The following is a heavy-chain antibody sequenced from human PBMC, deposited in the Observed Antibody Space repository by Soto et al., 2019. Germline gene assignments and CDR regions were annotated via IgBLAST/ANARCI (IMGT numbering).Heavy chain of an antibody. CDR2: ISSDGSNI. CDR1: GFIFSRSW. Sequence: GGSLRLSCEASGFIFSRSWMHWVRRVPGQGLMWVSRISSDGSNIIYADSVKGRFTISRDNAKNTLYLQMNSLRAEDTAVYYCGRDQSVSGPTTLDYWGQGTLVTVSS. V-gene: IGHV3-74*01. CDR3: GRDQSVSGPTTLDY. D-gene: IGHD6-19*01. J-gene: IGHJ4*02.